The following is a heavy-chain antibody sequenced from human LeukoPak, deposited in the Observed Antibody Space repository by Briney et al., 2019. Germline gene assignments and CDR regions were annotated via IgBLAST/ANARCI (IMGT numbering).Heavy chain of an antibody. D-gene: IGHD2-8*02. CDR2: IKEDGSER. CDR3: ARDYWASDY. J-gene: IGHJ4*02. CDR1: GFTFSSYG. V-gene: IGHV3-7*01. Sequence: GGSLRLSCAASGFTFSSYGMHWVRQAPGKGLEWVANIKEDGSERYYVDSVKGRFTISRDNARNSLYLQMNSLRAEDTAVYYCARDYWASDYWGQGTLVTVSS.